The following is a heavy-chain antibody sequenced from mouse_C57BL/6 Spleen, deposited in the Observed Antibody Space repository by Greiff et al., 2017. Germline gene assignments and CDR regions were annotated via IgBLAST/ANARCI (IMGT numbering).Heavy chain of an antibody. Sequence: EVQRVESGGGLVKPGGSLKLSCAASGFTFSDYGMHWVRQAPEKGLEWVAYISSGSSTIYYADTVKGRFTISRDNAKNTLFLQMTSLRSEDTAMXYCARGNYDGYYYFDYWGQGTTLTVSS. D-gene: IGHD2-3*01. CDR3: ARGNYDGYYYFDY. CDR1: GFTFSDYG. CDR2: ISSGSSTI. V-gene: IGHV5-17*01. J-gene: IGHJ2*01.